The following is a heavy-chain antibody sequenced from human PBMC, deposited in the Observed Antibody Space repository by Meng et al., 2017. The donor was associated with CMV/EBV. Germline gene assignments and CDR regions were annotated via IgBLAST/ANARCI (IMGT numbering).Heavy chain of an antibody. J-gene: IGHJ6*02. D-gene: IGHD3-3*01. CDR1: GFTFGDYA. CDR2: INSDGSST. V-gene: IGHV3-74*01. CDR3: AREAVDDFWSGYYYYGMDV. Sequence: GESLKISCTASGFTFGDYAMSWVRQAPGKGLVWVSRINSDGSSTSYADSVKGRFTISRDNAKNTLYLQMNSLRAEDTAVYYCAREAVDDFWSGYYYYGMDVWGQGTTVTVSS.